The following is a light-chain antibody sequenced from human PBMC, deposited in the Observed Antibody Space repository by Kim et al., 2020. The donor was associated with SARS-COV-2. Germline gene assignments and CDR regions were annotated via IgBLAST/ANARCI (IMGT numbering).Light chain of an antibody. Sequence: ASIGERVTITCRDIQTIIRLLNWYQQKPGKAPKVLVDGASSLQGGVPSRFSGSGSGTEFTLTINSLQPEDYGSYHCQQTYGTPFTFGGGTKVDIK. CDR1: QTIIRL. J-gene: IGKJ4*01. V-gene: IGKV1-39*01. CDR3: QQTYGTPFT. CDR2: GAS.